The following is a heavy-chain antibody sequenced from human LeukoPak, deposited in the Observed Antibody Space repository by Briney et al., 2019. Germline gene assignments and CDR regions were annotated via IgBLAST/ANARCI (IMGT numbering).Heavy chain of an antibody. CDR3: ARGVGATDY. CDR2: ISYDGSNK. D-gene: IGHD1-26*01. CDR1: GFTFSSYA. V-gene: IGHV3-30*14. J-gene: IGHJ4*02. Sequence: PGRSLRLSCAASGFTFSSYAMHWVRQAPGKGLEWVAVISYDGSNKYYADSVKGRFTISRDNSKNTLYLQMNSLRAEDTAVYYCARGVGATDYWGQGTLVTVSS.